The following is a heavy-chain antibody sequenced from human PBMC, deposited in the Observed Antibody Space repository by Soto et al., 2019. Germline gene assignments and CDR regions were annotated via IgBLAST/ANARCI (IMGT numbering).Heavy chain of an antibody. D-gene: IGHD6-13*01. Sequence: QVQLVQSGAEVKKPRASVKVSFKSSGYTFTSYAISWVRQAPGQGLEWMGWISAYNGNKKNAQKLQGRVTMTTDTSTSTAYMELRSLRPDDTAVYYCARDLGQQLVDYWGQGTLVTVSS. CDR2: ISAYNGNK. J-gene: IGHJ4*02. V-gene: IGHV1-18*01. CDR1: GYTFTSYA. CDR3: ARDLGQQLVDY.